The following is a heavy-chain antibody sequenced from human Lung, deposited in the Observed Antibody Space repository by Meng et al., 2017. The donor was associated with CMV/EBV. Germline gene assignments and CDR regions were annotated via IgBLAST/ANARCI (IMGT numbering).Heavy chain of an antibody. CDR2: IIPIFGIA. CDR1: GGTFSSYA. D-gene: IGHD2-2*02. Sequence: SVXLSXXASGGTFSSYAISWVRQAPGQGLEWMGGIIPIFGIANYAQKFQGRVTITTDESTSTAYMEVSSLRSEDTAVYYCARDRTGDCSSTSCYNYYYYYGMNVWGQGTTVTVSS. J-gene: IGHJ6*02. V-gene: IGHV1-69*05. CDR3: ARDRTGDCSSTSCYNYYYYYGMNV.